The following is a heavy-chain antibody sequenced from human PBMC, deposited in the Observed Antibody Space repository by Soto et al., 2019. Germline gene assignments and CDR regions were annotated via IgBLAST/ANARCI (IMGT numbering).Heavy chain of an antibody. Sequence: GSLRLSCAASGLSVSSNYMSWVRQAPGKGLEWVAGIYSDGGKFYTDSVKGRFTISRDNSKNTLFLQMNSLRAEDTAAYYCARDQGCGGGDCYNRFDPWGQGTLVTVSS. CDR2: IYSDGGK. CDR1: GLSVSSNY. D-gene: IGHD2-21*02. J-gene: IGHJ5*02. CDR3: ARDQGCGGGDCYNRFDP. V-gene: IGHV3-53*01.